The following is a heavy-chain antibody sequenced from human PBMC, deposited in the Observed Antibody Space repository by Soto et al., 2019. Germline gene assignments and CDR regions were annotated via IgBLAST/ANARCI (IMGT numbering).Heavy chain of an antibody. Sequence: GGSLRLSCAASGFTFISYAMHWVRQAPGKGLEWVAFISIDRSYIYYADSVKGRFTISRDNAKNSLYLQMNSLRAEDTAVYYCARDRRLRYFDWYYFDYWGQGTLVTVSS. CDR2: ISIDRSYI. CDR1: GFTFISYA. CDR3: ARDRRLRYFDWYYFDY. D-gene: IGHD3-9*01. J-gene: IGHJ4*02. V-gene: IGHV3-21*01.